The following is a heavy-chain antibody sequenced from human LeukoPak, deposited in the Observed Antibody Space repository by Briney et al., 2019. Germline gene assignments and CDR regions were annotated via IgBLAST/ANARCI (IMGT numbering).Heavy chain of an antibody. CDR2: MNPNSGNT. Sequence: ASVKVSCKASGYTFTSYDINWVRQATGQGVEWMGWMNPNSGNTGYARKFQGRVTMTRTTSISTAYMELSSLRSEDTAVYYCARDYVLAAAGYWGQGTLVTVSS. V-gene: IGHV1-8*01. D-gene: IGHD6-13*01. CDR3: ARDYVLAAAGY. J-gene: IGHJ4*02. CDR1: GYTFTSYD.